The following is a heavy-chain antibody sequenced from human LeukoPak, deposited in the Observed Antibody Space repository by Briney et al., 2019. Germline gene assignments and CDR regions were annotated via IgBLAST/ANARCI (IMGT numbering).Heavy chain of an antibody. CDR2: ISSSSYI. J-gene: IGHJ6*04. Sequence: PGGSLRLSCAASGFTFSNYGMNWVRQAPGKGLEWVSSISSSSYIYYADSVKGRFTISRDNAKNSLYLQMNSLRAEDTAVYYCASDGIVASGMDVWGKGTRVTVSS. CDR3: ASDGIVASGMDV. CDR1: GFTFSNYG. D-gene: IGHD3-22*01. V-gene: IGHV3-21*01.